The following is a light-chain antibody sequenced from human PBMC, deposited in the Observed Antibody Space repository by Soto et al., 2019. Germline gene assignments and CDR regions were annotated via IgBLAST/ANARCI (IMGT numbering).Light chain of an antibody. CDR2: AAS. V-gene: IGKV3-20*01. CDR1: QSVNSGH. Sequence: EIVLTQSSGSLSLSPGESATLSCRASQSVNSGHLAWYQQKRGQAPMLLIYAASSSATGAPERFSGSGSGTDFTLTISRLEPEDCAVYYCQLYGSSITFGQGTRLEIK. J-gene: IGKJ5*01. CDR3: QLYGSSIT.